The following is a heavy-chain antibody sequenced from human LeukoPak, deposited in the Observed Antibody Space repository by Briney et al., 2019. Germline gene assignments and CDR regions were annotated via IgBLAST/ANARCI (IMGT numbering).Heavy chain of an antibody. V-gene: IGHV3-74*01. Sequence: GGSLRLSCAASGFTLSRYWMHWVRQVPGKGLVWVSRIEPDGSRITYADSLKGRFTMSRDNAKNTLYLQMNSLRAEDTALYYCAKAAAAPGFDFWGQGTLVTVSS. J-gene: IGHJ4*02. CDR2: IEPDGSRI. D-gene: IGHD6-13*01. CDR1: GFTLSRYW. CDR3: AKAAAAPGFDF.